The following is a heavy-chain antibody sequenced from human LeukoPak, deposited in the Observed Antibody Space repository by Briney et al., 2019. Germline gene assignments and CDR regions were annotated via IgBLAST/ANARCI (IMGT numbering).Heavy chain of an antibody. Sequence: GGSLRLSCADSGFTFSRFWMNWVRHAPGGGLEWVANIDQSGGRNNYVDSVKGRFTISRDNAKNSLFLEMSSLRADDTAAYFCARDVEGGTFDIWGQGTTVTVSS. CDR2: IDQSGGRN. J-gene: IGHJ3*02. CDR3: ARDVEGGTFDI. CDR1: GFTFSRFW. V-gene: IGHV3-7*05. D-gene: IGHD3-16*01.